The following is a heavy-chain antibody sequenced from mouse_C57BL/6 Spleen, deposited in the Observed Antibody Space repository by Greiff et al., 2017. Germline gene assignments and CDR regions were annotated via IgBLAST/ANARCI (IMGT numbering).Heavy chain of an antibody. CDR3: ARGGAMDY. J-gene: IGHJ4*01. Sequence: EVKLVESGGGLVKPGGSLKLSCAASGFTFSDYGMHWVRQAPEKGLEWVAYISSGSSTIYYADTVKGRFTISRDNAKNTLFLHMTSLRSEDTAMYYCARGGAMDYWGQGTSVTVSS. V-gene: IGHV5-17*01. CDR2: ISSGSSTI. CDR1: GFTFSDYG.